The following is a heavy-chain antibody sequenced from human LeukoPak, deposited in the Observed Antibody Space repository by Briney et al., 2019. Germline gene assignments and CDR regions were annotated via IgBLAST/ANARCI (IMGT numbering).Heavy chain of an antibody. CDR2: INTKGET. D-gene: IGHD2-21*01. V-gene: IGHV4-4*09. Sequence: SETLSLTCTVSGVSISAYQWSWVRQSPEKGLEWIGCINTKGETSYNPSLKSRVTTSVDTSKSQFSPRLTSVTAADTAVYYCATSNDAKIAPFDHWGQGAPVTVSS. CDR3: ATSNDAKIAPFDH. CDR1: GVSISAYQ. J-gene: IGHJ4*02.